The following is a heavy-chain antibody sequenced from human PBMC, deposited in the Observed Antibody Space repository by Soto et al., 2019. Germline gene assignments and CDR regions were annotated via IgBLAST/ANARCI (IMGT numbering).Heavy chain of an antibody. CDR2: ISYDGSNK. CDR3: AKALPSGPTPTYGMDV. J-gene: IGHJ6*02. CDR1: GFTFSSYG. Sequence: PGGSLRLSCAASGFTFSSYGMHWVRQAPGKGLEWVAVISYDGSNKYYADSVKGRFTISRDNSKNTLYLQMNSLRAEDTVVYYCAKALPSGPTPTYGMDVWGQGTTVTVSS. D-gene: IGHD2-15*01. V-gene: IGHV3-30*18.